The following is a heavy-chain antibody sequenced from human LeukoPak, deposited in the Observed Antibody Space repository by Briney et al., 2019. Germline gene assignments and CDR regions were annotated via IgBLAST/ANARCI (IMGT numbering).Heavy chain of an antibody. CDR2: IIPISGTA. CDR3: ARDHFRESGYSSSYNWFDP. V-gene: IGHV1-69*13. D-gene: IGHD6-6*01. J-gene: IGHJ5*02. Sequence: ASVKVSCKASGGTFSSYAISWVRQAPGQGLEWMGGIIPISGTANYAQKFQGRVTITADESTSTAYMELSSLRSEDTAVYYCARDHFRESGYSSSYNWFDPWGQGTLVTVSS. CDR1: GGTFSSYA.